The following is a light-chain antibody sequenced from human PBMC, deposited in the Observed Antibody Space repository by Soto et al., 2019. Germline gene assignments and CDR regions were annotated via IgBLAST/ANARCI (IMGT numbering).Light chain of an antibody. J-gene: IGKJ5*01. CDR2: EAS. V-gene: IGKV3-11*01. Sequence: ILLTQYTATLSLSPGQRATLSCRASQSVSSYLAWYQQKPGQAPRLLMYEASNRATGIPARFSGSGSGTDFTLTISSLEPEDFAVYYCQQRSNWPPITFGQGTRLE. CDR1: QSVSSY. CDR3: QQRSNWPPIT.